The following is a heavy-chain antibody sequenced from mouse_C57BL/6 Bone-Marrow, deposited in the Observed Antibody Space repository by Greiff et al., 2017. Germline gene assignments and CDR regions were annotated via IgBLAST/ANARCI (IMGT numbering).Heavy chain of an antibody. Sequence: QVQLKQSGAELVRPGASVTLSCKASGYTFTDYEMHWVKQTPVHGLEWIGAIDPETGGTAYNQKFKGKAILTADKSSSTAYMELRSLTSEDSAVYYCTRRGNTVVVDYWGQGTTLTVTS. CDR3: TRRGNTVVVDY. V-gene: IGHV1-15*01. D-gene: IGHD1-1*01. CDR2: IDPETGGT. CDR1: GYTFTDYE. J-gene: IGHJ2*01.